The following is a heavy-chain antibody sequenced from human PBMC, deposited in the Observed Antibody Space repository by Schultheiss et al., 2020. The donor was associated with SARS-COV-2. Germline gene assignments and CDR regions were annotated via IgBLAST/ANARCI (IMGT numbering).Heavy chain of an antibody. D-gene: IGHD4-17*01. CDR1: GFTFSSYA. V-gene: IGHV3-30-3*01. J-gene: IGHJ6*02. Sequence: GGSLRLSCAASGFTFSSYAMHWVRQAPGKGLEWVAVISYDGSNKYYADSVKGRFTSSRDNAKNSLFLEMNSLRAEDTAVYYCANRGDYPGYYGMDVWGQGTTVTVSS. CDR3: ANRGDYPGYYGMDV. CDR2: ISYDGSNK.